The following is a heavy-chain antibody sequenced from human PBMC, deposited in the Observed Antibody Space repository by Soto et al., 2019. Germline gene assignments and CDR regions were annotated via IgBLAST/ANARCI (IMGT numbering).Heavy chain of an antibody. CDR2: VTPSGDIT. V-gene: IGHV3-23*01. D-gene: IGHD5-12*01. J-gene: IGHJ3*02. CDR3: AKDMSGSPFFDI. CDR1: GFTFSSYA. Sequence: RLSCAASGFTFSSYAMSWVRQPPGQGLEWVSYVTPSGDITVYADSVKGRFTISRDNSKNTLHLQMSSLRAEDTAVYYCAKDMSGSPFFDIWGQGTMVTVSS.